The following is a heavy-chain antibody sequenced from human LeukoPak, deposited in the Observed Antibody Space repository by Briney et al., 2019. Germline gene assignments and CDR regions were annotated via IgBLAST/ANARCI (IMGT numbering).Heavy chain of an antibody. J-gene: IGHJ4*02. CDR1: GFTFSSYG. CDR3: AKHRNDYGDYAFDS. D-gene: IGHD4-17*01. Sequence: GGSLRLSCAAPGFTFSSYGMQWVRQAPGKGLGWVSAIWRTGDWRHYVDSVKGRFTISRDNSKHTGYLQMNRLRVADRAIRCRAKHRNDYGDYAFDSRGQGTLVTVSS. CDR2: IWRTGDWR. V-gene: IGHV3-23*05.